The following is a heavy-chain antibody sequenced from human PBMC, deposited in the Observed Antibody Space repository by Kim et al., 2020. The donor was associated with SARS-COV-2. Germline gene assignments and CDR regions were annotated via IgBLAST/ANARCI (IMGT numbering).Heavy chain of an antibody. CDR2: IIPIFGTA. V-gene: IGHV1-69*13. J-gene: IGHJ6*02. Sequence: SVKVSCKASGGTFSSYAISWVRQAPGQGLEWMGGIIPIFGTANYAQKFQGRVTITADESTSTAYMELSSLRSEDTAVYYFARELGRGYSYGYYYYYGMDVWGQGTTVTVSS. D-gene: IGHD5-18*01. CDR1: GGTFSSYA. CDR3: ARELGRGYSYGYYYYYGMDV.